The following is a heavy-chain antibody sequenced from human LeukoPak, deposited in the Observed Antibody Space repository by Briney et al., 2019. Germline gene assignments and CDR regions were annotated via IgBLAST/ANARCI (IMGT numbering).Heavy chain of an antibody. D-gene: IGHD4-17*01. Sequence: ASVKLSCKASAYTFTSYAIHWERQAPARRLELMGWIHAGQGNTTYSQTFQGRVNTTRDTSASTAYMELSRLRSEDTAVYYCARALSLDFGDYATWLEPWGDRTLVTVSP. J-gene: IGHJ5*02. CDR1: AYTFTSYA. CDR2: IHAGQGNT. V-gene: IGHV1-3*01. CDR3: ARALSLDFGDYATWLEP.